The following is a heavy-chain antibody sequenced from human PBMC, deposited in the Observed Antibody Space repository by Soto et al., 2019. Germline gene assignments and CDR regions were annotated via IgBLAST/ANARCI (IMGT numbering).Heavy chain of an antibody. CDR2: NKSKNDGGTT. V-gene: IGHV3-15*07. CDR3: TTDSHFSTRLVRFDL. Sequence: GGSLRLSCAASGFIFSTAWINWVRQAPGKGLEWVGRNKSKNDGGTTDFAASVKGRFAISRDDSQDTMFLQMNSLKSEDTALYYCTTDSHFSTRLVRFDLWGRGTLVTVSS. D-gene: IGHD3-3*02. J-gene: IGHJ4*01. CDR1: GFIFSTAW.